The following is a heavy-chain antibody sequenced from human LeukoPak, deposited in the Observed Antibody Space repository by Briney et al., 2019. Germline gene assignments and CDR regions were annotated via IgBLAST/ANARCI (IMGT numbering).Heavy chain of an antibody. CDR1: GYTLTSYG. CDR2: ISAYNGNT. V-gene: IGHV1-18*01. D-gene: IGHD1-1*01. Sequence: ASVKVSCQASGYTLTSYGINWVRQAPGQGLEWMGWISAYNGNTDYAQKLQGRVTMTTDTSTRTIYMELRSLTSDDTAVYYCAVIPGYNWNDGLRDYWGQGTLVTVSS. J-gene: IGHJ4*02. CDR3: AVIPGYNWNDGLRDY.